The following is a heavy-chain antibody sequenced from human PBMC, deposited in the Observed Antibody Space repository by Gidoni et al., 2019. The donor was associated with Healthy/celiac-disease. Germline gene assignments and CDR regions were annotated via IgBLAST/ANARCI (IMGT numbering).Heavy chain of an antibody. Sequence: QVQLVESGGGVVQPGGSLRLSCAASGFTFSSYGMHWVRQAPGKGLEWVAFIRYDGSNKYYAASVKGRFPISRDNSKTTLYLQMNSLRAEDTAVYYCAKDPYIVVVPAAPTHYYYGMDVWGQGTTVTVSS. D-gene: IGHD2-2*01. CDR1: GFTFSSYG. CDR2: IRYDGSNK. J-gene: IGHJ6*02. CDR3: AKDPYIVVVPAAPTHYYYGMDV. V-gene: IGHV3-30*02.